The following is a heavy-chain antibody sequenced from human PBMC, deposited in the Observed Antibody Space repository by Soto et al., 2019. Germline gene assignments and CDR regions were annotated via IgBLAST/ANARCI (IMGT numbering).Heavy chain of an antibody. J-gene: IGHJ4*02. V-gene: IGHV1-3*01. CDR2: INA. Sequence: ASVKVSCKASGYTFTSYAMHWVRQAPGQRLEWMGWINAVKGRFTISRDNAKNSLYLQMNSLRAEDTAVYYCAKDLPTTSIVLVPAAMDYWGQGTLVTVSS. CDR3: AKDLPTTSIVLVPAAMDY. D-gene: IGHD2-2*01. CDR1: GYTFTSYA.